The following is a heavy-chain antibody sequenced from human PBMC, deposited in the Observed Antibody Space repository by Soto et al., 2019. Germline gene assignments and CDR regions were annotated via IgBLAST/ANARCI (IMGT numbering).Heavy chain of an antibody. CDR2: IGSSSSTI. CDR3: AIHPERSEAVGWFDP. Sequence: EVQLVESGGGLVQPGGSLRLSCAASGFTFSSYSMNWVRQAPGKGLEWVSYIGSSSSTIYYADSVKGRFTISRDNAKNSLYLQMTNLRAADRAVEFCAIHPERSEAVGWFDPWGQGTLVTVSS. J-gene: IGHJ5*02. D-gene: IGHD6-19*01. CDR1: GFTFSSYS. V-gene: IGHV3-48*01.